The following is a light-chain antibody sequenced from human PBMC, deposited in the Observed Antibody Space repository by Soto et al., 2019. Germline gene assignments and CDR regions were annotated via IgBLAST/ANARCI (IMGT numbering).Light chain of an antibody. J-gene: IGLJ2*01. CDR1: SSDVGAYNY. CDR2: DVS. CDR3: SSYTSSSTLV. Sequence: QSVLTQPASVSGSPGQSITLSCTGTSSDVGAYNYVSWYQQHPGKAPKLMIYDVSNRPSGVSNRFSGSKSGNTASLTISGLQAEDEADYYCSSYTSSSTLVFGGGTKLTV. V-gene: IGLV2-14*01.